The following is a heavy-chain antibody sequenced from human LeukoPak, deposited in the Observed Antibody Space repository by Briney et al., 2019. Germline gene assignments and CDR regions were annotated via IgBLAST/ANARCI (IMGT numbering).Heavy chain of an antibody. Sequence: PGGSLRLSCAASGFTFSSFCMTWVRQAPGKGLEWVANINQDGSEKYYVDSVKGRFTISRSKAKNSVYLQMNSLRAEDTDVYYCARDGGVSGYDLLDFWGQGTLVMVSS. CDR2: INQDGSEK. CDR3: ARDGGVSGYDLLDF. D-gene: IGHD5-12*01. CDR1: GFTFSSFC. J-gene: IGHJ4*02. V-gene: IGHV3-7*01.